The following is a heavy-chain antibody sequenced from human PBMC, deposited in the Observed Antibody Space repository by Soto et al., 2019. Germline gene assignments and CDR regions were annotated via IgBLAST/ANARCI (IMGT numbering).Heavy chain of an antibody. CDR2: INPSGGST. CDR1: GYTFTSYY. V-gene: IGHV1-46*01. Sequence: QVQLVQSGAEVKKPGASVKVSCKASGYTFTSYYMHWVRQAPGQGLEWMGIINPSGGSTSYAQKFQGRVTMTRDTSTSTVYMELSSLRSEDTAVYYCASTPGGIAAREDNWFDPWGQLTLVTVSS. CDR3: ASTPGGIAAREDNWFDP. D-gene: IGHD6-6*01. J-gene: IGHJ5*02.